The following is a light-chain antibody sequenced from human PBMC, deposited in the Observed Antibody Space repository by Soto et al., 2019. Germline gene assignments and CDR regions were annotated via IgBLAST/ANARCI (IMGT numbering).Light chain of an antibody. V-gene: IGLV2-14*01. Sequence: QTVVTQPASVSGSPGQSITISCTGTSNDVGGYAYVSWYQQHPGKAPKLVIYEVTNRPSGISNRFSGSKSGNTASLTISGLQAEDEADYYCSSYTSSSTLDVLFGGGTKLTVL. CDR3: SSYTSSSTLDVL. CDR1: SNDVGGYAY. CDR2: EVT. J-gene: IGLJ2*01.